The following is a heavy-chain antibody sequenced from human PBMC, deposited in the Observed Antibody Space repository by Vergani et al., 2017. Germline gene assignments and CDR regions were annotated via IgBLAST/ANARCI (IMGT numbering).Heavy chain of an antibody. D-gene: IGHD5-18*01. V-gene: IGHV4-59*01. Sequence: QVQLQESGPGLVKPSETLSLTCTVSGGSISSYYWSWLRQPPGKGLEWIGYIYYSGSTNYNPSLKSRVTISVDTSKNQFSLKLSSVTAADTAVYYCARGYSYGRIDYWGQGTLVTVSS. CDR2: IYYSGST. CDR3: ARGYSYGRIDY. J-gene: IGHJ4*02. CDR1: GGSISSYY.